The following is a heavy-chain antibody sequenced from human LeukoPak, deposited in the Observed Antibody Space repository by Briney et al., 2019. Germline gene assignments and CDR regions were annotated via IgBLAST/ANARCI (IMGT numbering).Heavy chain of an antibody. CDR3: ARGTAGYHSSYFDY. D-gene: IGHD3-16*02. V-gene: IGHV3-74*01. CDR1: GNYW. CDR2: INSDGSWT. J-gene: IGHJ4*02. Sequence: GGSLRLSCAASGNYWMHWVRLAPGKGLVWVSHINSDGSWTGYADSVKGRFTISRDNAENTLYLQMNSLRAEDTAVYYCARGTAGYHSSYFDYWGQGTLVTVSS.